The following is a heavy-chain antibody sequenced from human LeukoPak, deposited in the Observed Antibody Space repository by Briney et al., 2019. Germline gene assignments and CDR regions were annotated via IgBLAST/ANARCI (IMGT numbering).Heavy chain of an antibody. Sequence: GGSLRLSCAASGFTFSSYGMHWVRQAPGKGLEYVSAISSNGGSTYYANSVKGRFTISRDNSKNTLYLQMGSLRAEDMAVYYCARVGALTGKAFDIWGQGTMVTVSS. CDR3: ARVGALTGKAFDI. CDR2: ISSNGGST. D-gene: IGHD1-20*01. V-gene: IGHV3-64*01. J-gene: IGHJ3*02. CDR1: GFTFSSYG.